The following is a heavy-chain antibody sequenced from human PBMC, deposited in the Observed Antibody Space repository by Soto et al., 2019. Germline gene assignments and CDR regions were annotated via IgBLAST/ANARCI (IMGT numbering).Heavy chain of an antibody. D-gene: IGHD6-19*01. V-gene: IGHV3-13*04. CDR3: ARNSGGAYWYFDL. CDR1: GFTFSSYD. CDR2: IGTAGDT. Sequence: EVQLVESGGGLVQPGGSLRLSCAASGFTFSSYDMHWVRQATGKGLEWVSAIGTAGDTYYPGSVKGRFTISRENAKNSLYLQMNSLRAGDTAVYYCARNSGGAYWYFDLWGRGTLVTVSS. J-gene: IGHJ2*01.